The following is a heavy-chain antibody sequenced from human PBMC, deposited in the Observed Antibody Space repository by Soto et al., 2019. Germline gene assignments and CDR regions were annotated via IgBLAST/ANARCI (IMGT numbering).Heavy chain of an antibody. CDR3: ARDFEY. CDR1: GFTFSTCW. Sequence: EVQLVESGGGLVQPGGSLRLSCEASGFTFSTCWMHWVRQAPGKGLVWVSRINSDGSSTNYADSVKGRVTISRDNAKNMMYLQMNSLRAEDTAVYYCARDFEYWGQGTLVTVSS. CDR2: INSDGSST. V-gene: IGHV3-74*01. J-gene: IGHJ4*02.